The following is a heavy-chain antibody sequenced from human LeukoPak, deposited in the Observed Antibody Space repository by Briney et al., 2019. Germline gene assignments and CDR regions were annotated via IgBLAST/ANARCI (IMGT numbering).Heavy chain of an antibody. CDR2: INPNSGGT. J-gene: IGHJ4*02. Sequence: ASVKVSCKASGNTFSGYSVHWVRQAPGQGLEWMGWINPNSGGTNYAQKFQGRVTMTRDTSISTAYMELSRLRSDDTAVYYCARDGRRGLSSSSDYWGQGTLVTVSS. D-gene: IGHD6-13*01. CDR1: GNTFSGYS. V-gene: IGHV1-2*02. CDR3: ARDGRRGLSSSSDY.